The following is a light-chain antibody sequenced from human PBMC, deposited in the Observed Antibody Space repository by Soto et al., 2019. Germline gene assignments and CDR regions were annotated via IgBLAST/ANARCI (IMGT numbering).Light chain of an antibody. CDR2: SDN. V-gene: IGLV1-44*01. J-gene: IGLJ2*01. Sequence: QSVLTQPHSAYGTPGQRVTISCSGSSSNNGSNPVSWYQQLPGTAPKSLIYSDNQRPSGVPYRISGSRSGTSASLAISGLQSEDEAEYYCAAWDDSLRGRVFGGGTKLTVL. CDR1: SSNNGSNP. CDR3: AAWDDSLRGRV.